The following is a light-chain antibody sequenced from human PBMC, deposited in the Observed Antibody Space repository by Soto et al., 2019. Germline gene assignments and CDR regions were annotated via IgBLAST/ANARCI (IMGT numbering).Light chain of an antibody. CDR2: AAS. Sequence: DIQMTQSPASLSPSVGDRVTITCRASQSISSNLNWYQQKPGKAPNLLIYAASSLQSGVPSRFSGSGSGTDFTLTISSLQPEDFATYYCQQTYIPPPTFGQGTKVEI. J-gene: IGKJ1*01. V-gene: IGKV1-39*01. CDR3: QQTYIPPPT. CDR1: QSISSN.